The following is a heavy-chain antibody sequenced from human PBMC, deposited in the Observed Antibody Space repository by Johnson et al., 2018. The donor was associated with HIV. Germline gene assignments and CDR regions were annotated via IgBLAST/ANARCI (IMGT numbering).Heavy chain of an antibody. D-gene: IGHD1-26*01. V-gene: IGHV3-13*01. J-gene: IGHJ3*02. CDR1: GFTFSSYD. CDR2: IGTAGDT. Sequence: VQLLESGGGLVQPGGSLRLSCAASGFTFSSYDMHWVRQATGKGLEWVSAIGTAGDTYYPGSVKGRFTISSENAKNSLYLQMNSLRAGDTAVYYCARGRSGSYRAFDIWGQGTMVTVSS. CDR3: ARGRSGSYRAFDI.